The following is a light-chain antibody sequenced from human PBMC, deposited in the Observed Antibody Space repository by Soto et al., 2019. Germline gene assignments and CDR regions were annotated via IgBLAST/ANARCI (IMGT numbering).Light chain of an antibody. CDR1: QSVSSY. Sequence: EIVLTQSPATLSLSPGERATLSCRASQSVSSYLAWYQQKPGQAPRLLIYDASNRATGIPARFSGSGSGTDFTLTISSLEPEDFAVYYCQQRSNWPPETFGQGTKAEIK. CDR2: DAS. J-gene: IGKJ1*01. V-gene: IGKV3-11*01. CDR3: QQRSNWPPET.